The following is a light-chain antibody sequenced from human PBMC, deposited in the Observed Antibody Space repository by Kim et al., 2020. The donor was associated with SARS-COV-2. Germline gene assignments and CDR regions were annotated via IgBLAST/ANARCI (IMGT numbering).Light chain of an antibody. CDR2: GAS. CDR1: QTISDNF. V-gene: IGKV3-20*01. J-gene: IGKJ2*03. CDR3: QQYGSSPLFS. Sequence: PGERATLSFRASQTISDNFLAWYQQKPGQAPRLLIYGASRRATGIPDRFSGSGSVTDFTLTISRLEPEDFAVYYCQQYGSSPLFSFGQGTKLEI.